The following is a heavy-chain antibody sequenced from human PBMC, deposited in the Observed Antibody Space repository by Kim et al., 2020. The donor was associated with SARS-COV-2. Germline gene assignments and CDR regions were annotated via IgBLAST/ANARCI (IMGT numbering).Heavy chain of an antibody. CDR3: ARIFFYFDWFSERPNYYFDY. D-gene: IGHD3-9*01. V-gene: IGHV4-61*01. Sequence: SETLSLTCTVSGGSVSSGSYYWSWIRQPPGKGLEWIGYIYYSGSTNYNPSLKSRVTISVDTSKNQFSLKLSSVTAADTAVYYCARIFFYFDWFSERPNYYFDYWGQGTLVTVSS. CDR1: GGSVSSGSYY. J-gene: IGHJ4*02. CDR2: IYYSGST.